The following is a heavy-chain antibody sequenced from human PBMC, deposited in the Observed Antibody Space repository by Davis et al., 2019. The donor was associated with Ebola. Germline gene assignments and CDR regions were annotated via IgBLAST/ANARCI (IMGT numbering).Heavy chain of an antibody. J-gene: IGHJ2*01. Sequence: MPSETLSLTCAVYVGSFSGYYWIWIRQPPGKGLEWIGEINHSGRTNYNPSLKSRVTISLDTSRNQFSLRLGSVTAADTAVYYCARAFHNWYFDLWGRGTLVTVSS. CDR2: INHSGRT. CDR1: VGSFSGYY. CDR3: ARAFHNWYFDL. V-gene: IGHV4-34*01.